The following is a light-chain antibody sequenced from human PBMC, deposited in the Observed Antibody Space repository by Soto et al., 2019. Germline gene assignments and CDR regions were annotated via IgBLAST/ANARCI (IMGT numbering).Light chain of an antibody. Sequence: QSVLTQPASVSGSPGQSITISCVGTGSDIGRYNYVSWYQQYPGKAPKFMIYDVSNRPSGVSNRFSGSKSGNTASLTISGLQAEDEADYYCSSYISSSTYVFGTGTKVTVL. CDR2: DVS. V-gene: IGLV2-14*01. CDR3: SSYISSSTYV. CDR1: GSDIGRYNY. J-gene: IGLJ1*01.